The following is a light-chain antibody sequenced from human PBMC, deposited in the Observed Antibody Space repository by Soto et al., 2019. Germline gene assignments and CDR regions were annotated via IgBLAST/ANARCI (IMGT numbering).Light chain of an antibody. V-gene: IGKV1-33*01. Sequence: IQMTQSPSSLSASVGDRVTITCQASQDISKNLNWYQQKPGKAPKLLIYDASSLQKGVPSRFSGSRSATDFTFTITSLQPEDIATYYWQQYDNLLPITFGHGTRLEIK. J-gene: IGKJ5*01. CDR3: QQYDNLLPIT. CDR2: DAS. CDR1: QDISKN.